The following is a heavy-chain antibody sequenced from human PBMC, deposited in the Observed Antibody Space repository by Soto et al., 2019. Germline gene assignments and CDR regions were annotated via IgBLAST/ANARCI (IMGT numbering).Heavy chain of an antibody. V-gene: IGHV3-23*01. Sequence: EAQLLESGGGLVQPGGSLRLSCAASGFTFSNYAMSWVRQAPGKGLEWVSAISGSGDSTYYADSVKGRFTITRDNSKNTLYLQMNSLRAEDTAIYYCARDRYGAPLWGQDDFDYWGQGTLVTVSA. CDR2: ISGSGDST. CDR3: ARDRYGAPLWGQDDFDY. J-gene: IGHJ4*02. CDR1: GFTFSNYA. D-gene: IGHD1-26*01.